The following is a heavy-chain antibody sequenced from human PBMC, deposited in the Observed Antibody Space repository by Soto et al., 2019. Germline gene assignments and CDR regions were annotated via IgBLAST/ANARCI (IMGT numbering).Heavy chain of an antibody. J-gene: IGHJ6*02. CDR1: GGTFSSYA. CDR2: IIPIFGTA. Sequence: AVKVSCKASGGTFSSYAISWVRQAPGQGLEWMGGIIPIFGTANYAQKIQGRVTITADESTSTAYMELSSLRSEDTAVYYCARVKVVPAAAYYYYGMDVWGQGTTVTVSS. V-gene: IGHV1-69*13. CDR3: ARVKVVPAAAYYYYGMDV. D-gene: IGHD2-2*01.